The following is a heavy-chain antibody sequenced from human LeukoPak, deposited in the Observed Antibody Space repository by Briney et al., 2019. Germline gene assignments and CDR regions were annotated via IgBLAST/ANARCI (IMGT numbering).Heavy chain of an antibody. Sequence: SQTLSLTCGISGDSVSSNTGAWYWIRQSPSRGLEWLGKTYYRSKWNNDYAVSVKDRITINPDTSKDQFSLQLNSVTPEDTAVYYCAREVFKYGRFYFDYWGQGTPVTVSS. D-gene: IGHD1-14*01. J-gene: IGHJ4*02. V-gene: IGHV6-1*01. CDR1: GDSVSSNTGA. CDR3: AREVFKYGRFYFDY. CDR2: TYYRSKWNN.